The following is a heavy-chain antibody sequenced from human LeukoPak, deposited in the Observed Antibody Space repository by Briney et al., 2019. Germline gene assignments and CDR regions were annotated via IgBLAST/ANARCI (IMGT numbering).Heavy chain of an antibody. V-gene: IGHV3-21*01. D-gene: IGHD1-26*01. Sequence: GGTLRLSCAASGFTFSSYEMNWVRQAPGKGLEWVSSISSSSSYIYYADSVKGRFTISRDNAKNSLNLQMNSLRAEDTAVYYCARDVVNGYSGSYPDYWGQGTLVTVSS. CDR2: ISSSSSYI. CDR1: GFTFSSYE. J-gene: IGHJ4*02. CDR3: ARDVVNGYSGSYPDY.